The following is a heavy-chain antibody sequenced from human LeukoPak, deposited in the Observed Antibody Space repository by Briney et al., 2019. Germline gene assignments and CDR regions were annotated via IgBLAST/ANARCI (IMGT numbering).Heavy chain of an antibody. Sequence: ASVKVSCKASGCTFTSYGISWVRQAPGQGLEWMGWISAYNGNTNYAQKLQGRVTMTTDTSTSTAYMELRSLRSDDTAVYYCARGQEYFDWLPFQNYYYGMDVWGQGTTVTVSS. CDR1: GCTFTSYG. CDR3: ARGQEYFDWLPFQNYYYGMDV. V-gene: IGHV1-18*01. CDR2: ISAYNGNT. D-gene: IGHD3-9*01. J-gene: IGHJ6*02.